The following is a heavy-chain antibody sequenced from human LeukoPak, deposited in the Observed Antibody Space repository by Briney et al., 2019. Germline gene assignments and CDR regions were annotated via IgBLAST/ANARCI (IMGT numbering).Heavy chain of an antibody. CDR1: GGSISSYY. V-gene: IGHV4-4*09. J-gene: IGHJ5*02. D-gene: IGHD3-10*01. CDR2: IYATGST. CDR3: ARHGSVRSPLGP. Sequence: PSGTLSLTCTVPGGSISSYYWSWIRQPPGKGVEWIGHIYATGSTNYNPSLKCRVTISVDTSKTQFSLILRSVTAADTAVYYCARHGSVRSPLGPWGQGTLVTVSS.